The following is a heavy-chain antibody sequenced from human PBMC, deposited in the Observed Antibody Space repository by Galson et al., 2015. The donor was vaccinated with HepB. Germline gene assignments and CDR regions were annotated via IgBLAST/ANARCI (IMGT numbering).Heavy chain of an antibody. V-gene: IGHV3-48*01. Sequence: SLRLSCAASGFTFSSYSINRVRQAPGKGLEWVAYISSSSNTIHYADSVKGRFSISRDNAKNSLYLQMNSLRAEDTAVYYCARAYYYDSSGYPSDIWGQGTMVTVSS. CDR3: ARAYYYDSSGYPSDI. D-gene: IGHD3-22*01. CDR2: ISSSSNTI. CDR1: GFTFSSYS. J-gene: IGHJ3*02.